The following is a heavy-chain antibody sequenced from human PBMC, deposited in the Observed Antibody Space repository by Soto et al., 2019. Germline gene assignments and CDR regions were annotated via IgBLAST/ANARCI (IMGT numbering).Heavy chain of an antibody. V-gene: IGHV4-31*03. CDR2: IYYSGST. D-gene: IGHD3-9*01. CDR3: ARVPLPDYDILTGLQDV. J-gene: IGHJ6*04. CDR1: GGSISSGGYY. Sequence: SSETLSLTCTVSGGSISSGGYYWSWIRQHPGKGLEWIGYIYYSGSTYYNPSLKSRVTISVDTSKNQFSLKLSSVTAADTAVYYCARVPLPDYDILTGLQDVWGKGTTVTVSS.